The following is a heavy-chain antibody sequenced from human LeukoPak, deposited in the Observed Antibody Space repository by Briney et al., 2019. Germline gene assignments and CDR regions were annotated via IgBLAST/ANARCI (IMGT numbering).Heavy chain of an antibody. V-gene: IGHV3-21*01. J-gene: IGHJ6*04. CDR2: ISGSSSYI. D-gene: IGHD3-10*02. CDR1: GFTFSSYS. CDR3: AELGITMIGGV. Sequence: GGSLRLSCAASGFTFSSYSMNWVRQAPGKGLEWVSSISGSSSYIYYADSVKGRFTTSRHNAKNSLYLQMNSLRAEDTAVYYCAELGITMIGGVWGKGTTVTISS.